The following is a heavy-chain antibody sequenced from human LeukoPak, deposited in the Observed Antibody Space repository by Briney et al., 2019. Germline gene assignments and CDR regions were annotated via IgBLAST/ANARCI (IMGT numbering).Heavy chain of an antibody. D-gene: IGHD3-10*01. Sequence: GGSLRLSCAASGFTFSSYSMNWVRQAPGKGLEWVSSISSSSSYIYYADSVKGRFTISRDNAKNSLYLKMNGLRAEDTAVYYCAREQGWFGELVDYWGQGTLVTVSS. V-gene: IGHV3-21*01. J-gene: IGHJ4*02. CDR2: ISSSSSYI. CDR1: GFTFSSYS. CDR3: AREQGWFGELVDY.